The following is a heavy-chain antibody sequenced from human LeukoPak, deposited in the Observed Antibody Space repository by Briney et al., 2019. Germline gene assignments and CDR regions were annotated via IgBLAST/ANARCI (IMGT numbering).Heavy chain of an antibody. CDR1: GFTFINYD. Sequence: GGSLRLSCAASGFTFINYDMHWVRPAPGKGLEWVSYISSSSSTIYYADSVKGRFTISRDNPTNSLYLQMNSLRDEDTAVYYCARDYYGSGSYNDYWGQGTLVTVSS. CDR2: ISSSSSTI. J-gene: IGHJ4*02. CDR3: ARDYYGSGSYNDY. D-gene: IGHD3-10*01. V-gene: IGHV3-48*02.